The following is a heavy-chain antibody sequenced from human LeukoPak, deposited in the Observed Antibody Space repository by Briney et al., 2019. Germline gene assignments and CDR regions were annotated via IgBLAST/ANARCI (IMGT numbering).Heavy chain of an antibody. D-gene: IGHD3-22*01. CDR3: ARDGSYYYDSSGYPDY. Sequence: PGGSLRLSCAASGFTFSSYAMHWVRQAPGKGLEWVAVISYDGSSKYYADSVKGRFTISRDNSKNTLYLQMNSLRAEDTAVYYCARDGSYYYDSSGYPDYWGQGTLVTVSS. V-gene: IGHV3-30*14. CDR2: ISYDGSSK. J-gene: IGHJ4*02. CDR1: GFTFSSYA.